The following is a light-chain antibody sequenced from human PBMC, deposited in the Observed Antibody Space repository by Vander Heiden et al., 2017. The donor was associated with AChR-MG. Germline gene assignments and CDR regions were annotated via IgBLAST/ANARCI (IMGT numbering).Light chain of an antibody. CDR1: QSPLHSNGYNY. J-gene: IGKJ3*01. CDR3: RQALQTPFT. V-gene: IGKV2-28*01. CDR2: LGS. Sequence: EIVMTQSPLSLPVTPGEPASISCRSSQSPLHSNGYNYLDWYLQKPGQSPQLLIYLGSNRASGVPDRFSGSGSGTDFTLKISRVEAEDVGVYYCRQALQTPFTFGPGTKVDIK.